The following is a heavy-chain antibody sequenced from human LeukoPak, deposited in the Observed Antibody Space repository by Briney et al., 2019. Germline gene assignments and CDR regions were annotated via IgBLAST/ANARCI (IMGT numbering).Heavy chain of an antibody. CDR1: GYTFTSNG. D-gene: IGHD3-10*02. Sequence: ASVKVCCKASGYTFTSNGISWVRQAHAQGLEWMGWISAYNSNTNYAQKLQGRVTMTTDTSTSTAYMELRSLRSDDTAVYYCARDPDRLGSQYWGQGTLVTVSS. CDR3: ARDPDRLGSQY. J-gene: IGHJ4*02. CDR2: ISAYNSNT. V-gene: IGHV1-18*01.